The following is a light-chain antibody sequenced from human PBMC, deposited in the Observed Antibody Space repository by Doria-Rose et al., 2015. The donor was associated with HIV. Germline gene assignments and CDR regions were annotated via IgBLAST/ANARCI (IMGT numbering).Light chain of an antibody. CDR2: WAS. CDR1: QSLLYTSKNY. Sequence: DIRVTQSPESLGMSLGERATLNCKSNQSLLYTSKNYLAWCQQKPGQPPKLLIYWASTRQSGVPARFSGSGSGTDLTLTISSLEAEDVAVYYCQQYYDTPSFGPGTTVDIK. J-gene: IGKJ3*01. V-gene: IGKV4-1*01. CDR3: QQYYDTPS.